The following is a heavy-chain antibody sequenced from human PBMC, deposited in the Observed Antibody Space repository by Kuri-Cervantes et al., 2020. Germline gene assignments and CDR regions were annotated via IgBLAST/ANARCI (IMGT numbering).Heavy chain of an antibody. V-gene: IGHV4-30-2*01. CDR2: IYHSGST. J-gene: IGHJ6*02. CDR1: GGSISSGGYS. CDR3: ASQEGGFGELLGWGYYYGMDV. D-gene: IGHD3-10*01. Sequence: SQTLSLTCAVSGGSISSGGYSWSWIRQPPGKGLEWIGYIYHSGSTYYNPSLKSRVTISVDTSKNQFSLKLSSVTAADTAVYYCASQEGGFGELLGWGYYYGMDVWGQGTTVTVSS.